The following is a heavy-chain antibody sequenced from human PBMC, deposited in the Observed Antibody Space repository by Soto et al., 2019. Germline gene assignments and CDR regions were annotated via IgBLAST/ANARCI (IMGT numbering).Heavy chain of an antibody. J-gene: IGHJ4*02. CDR2: ISGYNGNT. CDR3: ARQVAGGYYGSGGFDY. V-gene: IGHV1-18*04. D-gene: IGHD3-10*01. Sequence: QVQLVQSGAEVKKPGASVKVSCKTSGYIFTSYRVNWVRQAPGQGLEWMGWISGYNGNTDYAQNLQGRVTMTTDTSTTTVYMELRSLSSDDTAMYYCARQVAGGYYGSGGFDYWGQGTLVTVSS. CDR1: GYIFTSYR.